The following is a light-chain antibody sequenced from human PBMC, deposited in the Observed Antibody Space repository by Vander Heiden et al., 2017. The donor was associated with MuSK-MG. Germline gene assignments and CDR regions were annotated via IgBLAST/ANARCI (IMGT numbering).Light chain of an antibody. J-gene: IGLJ1*01. CDR1: SGSVSTSYY. CDR3: ALYMSSGIVV. Sequence: QTVVTQEPSFSVSPGGTVTLTCGLSSGSVSTSYYPSWYQQTPGQAPRMLIDSTNTRSSGVPDRVSGSILGNTAAPTITGAQADDEAYYYCALYMSSGIVVFGTGTKLTVL. CDR2: STN. V-gene: IGLV8-61*01.